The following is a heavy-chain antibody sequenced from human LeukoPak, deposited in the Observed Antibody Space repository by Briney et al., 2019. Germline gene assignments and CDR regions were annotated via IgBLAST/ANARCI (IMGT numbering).Heavy chain of an antibody. V-gene: IGHV3-9*01. J-gene: IGHJ4*02. Sequence: GGSLRLSCAASGFTFDDYAMHWVRQAPGKGLEWVSGISWNSGSIGYADSVRGRFTISRDNAKNSLYLQMNSLRAEDTALYYCAKDSSSPVQYFDYWGQGTLVTVSS. CDR2: ISWNSGSI. CDR3: AKDSSSPVQYFDY. CDR1: GFTFDDYA. D-gene: IGHD6-13*01.